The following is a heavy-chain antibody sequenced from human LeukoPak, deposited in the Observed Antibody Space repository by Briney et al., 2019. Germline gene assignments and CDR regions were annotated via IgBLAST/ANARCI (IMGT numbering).Heavy chain of an antibody. Sequence: ASVTVSFKASGYTFTSYAMHWVRQAPGQRLEWMGWINAGNGNTKYSQEFQGRVTITRDTSASTAYVELSSLRSEDMAVYYCARAQYDILTGYSSWFDPWGQGTLVTVSS. CDR2: INAGNGNT. J-gene: IGHJ5*02. CDR1: GYTFTSYA. V-gene: IGHV1-3*03. D-gene: IGHD3-9*01. CDR3: ARAQYDILTGYSSWFDP.